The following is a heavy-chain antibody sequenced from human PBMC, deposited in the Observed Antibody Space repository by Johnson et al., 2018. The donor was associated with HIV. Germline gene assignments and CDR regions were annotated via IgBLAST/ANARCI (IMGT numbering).Heavy chain of an antibody. D-gene: IGHD5-18*01. CDR1: GFTFSTYA. CDR3: AKASLRGYSYVSYAFDM. CDR2: ISSDERNK. J-gene: IGHJ3*02. V-gene: IGHV3-30*04. Sequence: QEQLVESGGGVVQPGRSLRLSCAASGFTFSTYAMHWVRQAPGKGLEWGAVISSDERNKYYADSVTGRFTISRDNSKNTLFLQMDSLRADDMAVYYCAKASLRGYSYVSYAFDMWGRGTLVTVSS.